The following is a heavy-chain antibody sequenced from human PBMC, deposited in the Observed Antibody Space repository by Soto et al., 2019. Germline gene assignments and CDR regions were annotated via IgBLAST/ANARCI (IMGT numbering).Heavy chain of an antibody. CDR1: GGSISSSSYY. V-gene: IGHV4-39*01. J-gene: IGHJ6*03. Sequence: SETLSLTCTVSGGSISSSSYYWGWIRQPPGKGLEWIGSIYYSGSTYYNPSLKSRVTISVDTSKNQFSLKLSSVTAADTAVYYCAKARGSRFLYYMDVWGKGTTVTVSS. CDR2: IYYSGST. CDR3: AKARGSRFLYYMDV. D-gene: IGHD3-3*01.